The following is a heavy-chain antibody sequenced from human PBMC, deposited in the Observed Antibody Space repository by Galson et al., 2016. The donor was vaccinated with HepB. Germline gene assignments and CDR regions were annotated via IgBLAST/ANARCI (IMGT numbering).Heavy chain of an antibody. D-gene: IGHD5-24*01. CDR3: ARAPLEMATIQRGYFDY. J-gene: IGHJ4*02. CDR2: ISFDGSNK. CDR1: GFTFSDWD. Sequence: SLRLSCAASGFTFSDWDFHWVRQAPGKGLEWVAVISFDGSNKYYADSVKGRFTISRDNSKNTLYPQMNSLRAEDTAVYYCARAPLEMATIQRGYFDYWGPGTLVTVSS. V-gene: IGHV3-30-3*01.